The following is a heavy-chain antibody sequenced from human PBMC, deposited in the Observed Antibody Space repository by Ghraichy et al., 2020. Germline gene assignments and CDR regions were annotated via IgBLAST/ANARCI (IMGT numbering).Heavy chain of an antibody. CDR2: IFYSGST. V-gene: IGHV4-59*08. D-gene: IGHD5-18*01. Sequence: SETLSLTCTVSGGSINTYYWSWIRQPPGKGLEWIGYIFYSGSTNYNPSLKSRVTISVDTSKNQFSLRLSSVTAADTAIYYCARHISAMVGFNLWGQGTLVTVSS. CDR3: ARHISAMVGFNL. J-gene: IGHJ4*02. CDR1: GGSINTYY.